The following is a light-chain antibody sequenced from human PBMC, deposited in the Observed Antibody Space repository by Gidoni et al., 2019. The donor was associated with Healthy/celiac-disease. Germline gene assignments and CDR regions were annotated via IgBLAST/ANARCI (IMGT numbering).Light chain of an antibody. CDR3: QQGYSTPRT. CDR2: AAS. J-gene: IGKJ1*01. V-gene: IGKV1-39*01. Sequence: IQMTQSPSSLSASVVDRVTITCRASHSISSYLKWDQQKPGKAPKLLIYAASSLQSGVPSRFSGSGSGTDFTLTISSLQPEDFATYYCQQGYSTPRTFGQGTKVEIK. CDR1: HSISSY.